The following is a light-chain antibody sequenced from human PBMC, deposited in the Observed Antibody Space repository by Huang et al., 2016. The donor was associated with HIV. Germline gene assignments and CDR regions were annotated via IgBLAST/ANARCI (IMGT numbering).Light chain of an antibody. J-gene: IGKJ3*01. CDR2: RTS. Sequence: DIQMTQSPSSLSAYVGDRVNITCRASRRVNNFLNWYQQKPGKAPKLLIYRTSTLQTGVPSRVSGSGSGTDFTLTISSLQPEDFATYSCQQSYTSPRVTFGPGTTVDIK. CDR3: QQSYTSPRVT. V-gene: IGKV1-39*01. CDR1: RRVNNF.